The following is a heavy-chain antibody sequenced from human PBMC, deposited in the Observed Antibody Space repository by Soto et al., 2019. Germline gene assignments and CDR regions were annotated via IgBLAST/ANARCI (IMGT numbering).Heavy chain of an antibody. J-gene: IGHJ4*02. CDR1: GDTFSTYG. D-gene: IGHD3-22*01. CDR2: ISAYTGNT. Sequence: PSVKVSCKASGDTFSTYGISWVGQAPGQGREWMGWISAYTGNTNYAQKLQGRVTMTTDTSTRTAYMELRSLRSDDTAVYYCARAPYYDSSGYYFDYWGQGTLVTVSS. CDR3: ARAPYYDSSGYYFDY. V-gene: IGHV1-18*01.